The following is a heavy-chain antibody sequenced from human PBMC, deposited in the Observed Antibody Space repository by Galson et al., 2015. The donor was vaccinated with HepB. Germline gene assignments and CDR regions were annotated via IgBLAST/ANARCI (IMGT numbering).Heavy chain of an antibody. J-gene: IGHJ4*02. CDR3: ARADSSGWTIFDY. Sequence: SVKVSCKASGYTFTGYYMHWVRQAPGQGLEWMGWINPNSGGTNYAQKLQGRVTMTRDTSISTAYMELSRLRSDDTAVYYCARADSSGWTIFDYWSQGTLVTVSS. CDR2: INPNSGGT. CDR1: GYTFTGYY. V-gene: IGHV1-2*02. D-gene: IGHD6-19*01.